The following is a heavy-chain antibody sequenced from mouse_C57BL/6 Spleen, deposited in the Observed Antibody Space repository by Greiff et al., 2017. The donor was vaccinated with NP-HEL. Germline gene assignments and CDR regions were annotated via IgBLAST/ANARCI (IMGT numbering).Heavy chain of an antibody. CDR2: INYDGSST. V-gene: IGHV5-16*01. CDR1: GFTFSDYY. CDR3: ARAVAAGLFDY. D-gene: IGHD1-1*01. J-gene: IGHJ2*01. Sequence: EVKVVESEGGLVQPGSSMKLSCTASGFTFSDYYMAWVRQVPEKGLEWVANINYDGSSTYYLDSLKSRFIISRDNAKNILYLQMSSLKSEDTATYYCARAVAAGLFDYWGQGTTLTVSS.